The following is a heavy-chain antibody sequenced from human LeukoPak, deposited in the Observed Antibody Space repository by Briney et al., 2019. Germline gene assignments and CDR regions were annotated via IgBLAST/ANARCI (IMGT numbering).Heavy chain of an antibody. Sequence: SETLSLTCAVYGGSFSGYYWSWIRQPPGKGLEWIGEINHSGSTNYNPSLKSRVTISVDTSKNQFSLKLSSVTAADTAVYYCASLRGYSYGFVVYWGQGTLVTVSS. CDR2: INHSGST. V-gene: IGHV4-34*01. D-gene: IGHD5-18*01. CDR3: ASLRGYSYGFVVY. CDR1: GGSFSGYY. J-gene: IGHJ4*02.